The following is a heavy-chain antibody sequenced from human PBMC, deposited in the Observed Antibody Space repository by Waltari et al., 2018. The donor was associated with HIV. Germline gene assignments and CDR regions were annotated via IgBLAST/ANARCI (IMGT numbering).Heavy chain of an antibody. J-gene: IGHJ4*02. D-gene: IGHD3-16*02. CDR1: GFTFDDYA. CDR3: AKDNHDYVWGSYRYTGLDY. Sequence: EVQLVESGGGLVQPGRSLRLSCAASGFTFDDYAMHWVRQAQGKGREWVSGISWNSGSIGYADSVKGRFTISRDNAKNSLYLQMNSLRAEDTALYYCAKDNHDYVWGSYRYTGLDYWGQGTLVTVSS. CDR2: ISWNSGSI. V-gene: IGHV3-9*01.